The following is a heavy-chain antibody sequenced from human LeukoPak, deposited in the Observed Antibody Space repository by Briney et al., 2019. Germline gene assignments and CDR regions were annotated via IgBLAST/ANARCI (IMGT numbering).Heavy chain of an antibody. CDR3: AREARYCSSTSCYGGNDAFDI. J-gene: IGHJ3*02. D-gene: IGHD2-2*01. Sequence: VASVKVSCKASGYTFTGYYMHWVRQAPGQGLEWMGWINPNSGGTNYAQKLQGRVTMTTDTSTSTAYMELRSLRSDDTAVYYCAREARYCSSTSCYGGNDAFDIWGQGTMVTVSS. V-gene: IGHV1-2*02. CDR1: GYTFTGYY. CDR2: INPNSGGT.